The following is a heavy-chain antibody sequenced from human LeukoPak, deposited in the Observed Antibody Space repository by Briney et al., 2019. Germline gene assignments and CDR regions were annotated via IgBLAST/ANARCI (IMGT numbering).Heavy chain of an antibody. Sequence: ASVKVSCKASGGTFSSYAISWVRQAPGQGLEWMGRIIPILGIANYAQKFQGRVTITADKSTSTAYTELSSLRSEDTAVYYCARALLGYCSSTSCYGPHGPLDYWGQGTLVTVSS. CDR1: GGTFSSYA. CDR3: ARALLGYCSSTSCYGPHGPLDY. D-gene: IGHD2-2*01. J-gene: IGHJ4*02. V-gene: IGHV1-69*04. CDR2: IIPILGIA.